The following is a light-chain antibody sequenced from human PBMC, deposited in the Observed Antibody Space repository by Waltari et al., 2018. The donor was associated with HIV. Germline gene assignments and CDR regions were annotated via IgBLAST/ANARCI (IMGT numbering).Light chain of an antibody. V-gene: IGLV6-57*04. Sequence: NSMLTQPHSVSESPGKTVTISCTSSSGSIASSFVQWYQQRPGRATTTGLYEDNERPSAVPDRFSASPYISSKSASLTISGLKTEDEADYYCQSYGSNNIVIFGGGTKLAVL. CDR2: EDN. CDR1: SGSIASSF. CDR3: QSYGSNNIVI. J-gene: IGLJ2*01.